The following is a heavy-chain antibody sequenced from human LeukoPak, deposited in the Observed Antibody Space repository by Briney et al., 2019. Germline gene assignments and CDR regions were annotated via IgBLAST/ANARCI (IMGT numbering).Heavy chain of an antibody. Sequence: SETLSLTCTVSGGSISSGVYYWSWIRQHPGKGLEWIGYIYYSGSTYYNPSLKSRVTISVDTSKNRFSLKLSSVTAADTAVYYCARGPYYYGSGSYYNAQNAFDIWGQGTMVTVSS. V-gene: IGHV4-31*03. CDR2: IYYSGST. D-gene: IGHD3-10*01. J-gene: IGHJ3*02. CDR3: ARGPYYYGSGSYYNAQNAFDI. CDR1: GGSISSGVYY.